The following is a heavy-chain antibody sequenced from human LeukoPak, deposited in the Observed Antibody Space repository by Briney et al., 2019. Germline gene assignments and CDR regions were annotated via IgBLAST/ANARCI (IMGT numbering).Heavy chain of an antibody. CDR2: ISRSDSNI. D-gene: IGHD3-3*01. CDR1: GFPFSDFS. CDR3: ARDRDFGVGNWFDP. V-gene: IGHV3-21*01. Sequence: GGSLRLYRAASGFPFSDFSLEWDPQAPGEGLEWVSSISRSDSNIYYADSVKGRFTISRDDAKKSLYLQMNGLRAEDTAVYYCARDRDFGVGNWFDPWGQGTLVTVSS. J-gene: IGHJ5*02.